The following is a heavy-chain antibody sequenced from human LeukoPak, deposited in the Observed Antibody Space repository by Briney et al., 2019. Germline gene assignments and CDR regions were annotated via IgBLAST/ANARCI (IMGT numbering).Heavy chain of an antibody. CDR1: GYIFTSYG. J-gene: IGHJ4*02. CDR2: ISGYNGHT. V-gene: IGHV1-18*01. CDR3: ARDSAPAVAGKGQRVGFDY. D-gene: IGHD6-19*01. Sequence: GASVKVSCKASGYIFTSYGISWVRQAPGQGLEWMGWISGYNGHTNYAQKFQGRVTMATDTSTSTAYMELRSLRSDDTAVYYCARDSAPAVAGKGQRVGFDYWGQGTLVTVSS.